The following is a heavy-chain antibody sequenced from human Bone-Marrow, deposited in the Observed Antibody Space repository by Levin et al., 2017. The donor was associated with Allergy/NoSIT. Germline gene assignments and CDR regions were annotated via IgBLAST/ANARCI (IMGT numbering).Heavy chain of an antibody. CDR1: GGSISSSSYY. CDR3: ATYRVVATSGGDY. D-gene: IGHD5-12*01. V-gene: IGHV4-39*07. Sequence: GSLRLSCTVSGGSISSSSYYWGWIRQPPGKGLEWIGSIYYSGSTYYNPSLKSRVTISVDTSKNQFSLKLSSVTAADTAVYYCATYRVVATSGGDYWGQGTLVTVSS. CDR2: IYYSGST. J-gene: IGHJ4*02.